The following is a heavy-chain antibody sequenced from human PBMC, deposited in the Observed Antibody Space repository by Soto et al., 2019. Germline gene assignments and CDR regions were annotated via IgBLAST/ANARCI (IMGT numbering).Heavy chain of an antibody. CDR1: GGSISSYY. CDR3: ARRYGSCFDY. CDR2: IYYSGST. V-gene: IGHV4-59*08. D-gene: IGHD5-18*01. Sequence: QVQLQESGPGLVKPSETLSLTCTVSGGSISSYYWSWIRQPPGKGLEWIGYIYYSGSTNYNPSLKSPVTLPVDTSKNQSSLKLSPVTAADTAVYYCARRYGSCFDYWGQGTLVTVSS. J-gene: IGHJ4*02.